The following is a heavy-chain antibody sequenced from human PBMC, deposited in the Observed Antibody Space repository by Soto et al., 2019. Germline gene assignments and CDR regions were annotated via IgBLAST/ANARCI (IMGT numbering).Heavy chain of an antibody. J-gene: IGHJ6*02. CDR2: ISAYNGNT. V-gene: IGHV1-18*01. CDR3: AKLVVVPAAIHYYYSGMDV. Sequence: ASVKVSCKASGYTFTSYGISWVRQAPGQGLEWMGWISAYNGNTNYAQKLQGRVTMTTDTSTSTAYMELRSLRSDDTAVYYCAKLVVVPAAIHYYYSGMDVWGQGTTVTVSS. D-gene: IGHD2-2*01. CDR1: GYTFTSYG.